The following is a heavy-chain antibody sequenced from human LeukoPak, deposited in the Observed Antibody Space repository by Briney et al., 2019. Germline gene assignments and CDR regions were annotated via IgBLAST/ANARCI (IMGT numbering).Heavy chain of an antibody. CDR1: GFSFSDHE. J-gene: IGHJ4*02. D-gene: IGHD2/OR15-2a*01. Sequence: GGSLRLSCAASGFSFSDHEMDWVRQAPGKGKEWVGRIRNKANSYTTEYAASVRGRFTISREDSENSLYLQMNRLKTEDTAVYYCVSASAGLVEYWGQGTLVTVSS. V-gene: IGHV3-72*01. CDR2: IRNKANSYTT. CDR3: VSASAGLVEY.